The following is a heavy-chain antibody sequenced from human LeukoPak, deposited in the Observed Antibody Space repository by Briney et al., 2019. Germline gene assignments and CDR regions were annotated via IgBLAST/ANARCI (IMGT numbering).Heavy chain of an antibody. V-gene: IGHV3-23*01. CDR3: AKNTPGTHPFDC. CDR2: SGTDGDT. D-gene: IGHD6-13*01. J-gene: IGHJ4*02. CDR1: GFTFSSSA. Sequence: GGSLRLSCAASGFTFSSSAMNWVRQAPGKGLEWVSASGTDGDTYYAASVKGRFTISRDNSKNTLYLQMTSLRAEDTAVYYCAKNTPGTHPFDCWGQGTLVTVST.